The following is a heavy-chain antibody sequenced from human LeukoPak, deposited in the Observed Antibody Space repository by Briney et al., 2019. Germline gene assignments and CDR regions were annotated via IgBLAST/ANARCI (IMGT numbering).Heavy chain of an antibody. D-gene: IGHD3-10*01. J-gene: IGHJ4*02. CDR1: GFTFDDYA. Sequence: GGSLRLSCAASGFTFDDYAMHWVRQAPGKGLELVSGISWNSGSIGYADSVKGRFTISRDNAKNSLYLQMNSLRAEDTALYYCAKDKYGSGSYYSFPDYWGQGTLVTVSS. CDR3: AKDKYGSGSYYSFPDY. V-gene: IGHV3-9*01. CDR2: ISWNSGSI.